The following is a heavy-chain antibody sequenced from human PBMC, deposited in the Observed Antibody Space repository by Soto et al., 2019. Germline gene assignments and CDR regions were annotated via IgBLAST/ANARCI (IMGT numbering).Heavy chain of an antibody. D-gene: IGHD2-15*01. Sequence: QVQLVQSGAEVKKPGASVKVSCKASGYTFTSYDINWVRQATGQGLEWMGWMNPNSGNTGYAQKFQGRVTMTRNTSISTAYMELSSLRSEDTAVYYCVILGPYCSGGSCYRRNYYGMDVWGQGTTVTVSS. J-gene: IGHJ6*02. CDR1: GYTFTSYD. V-gene: IGHV1-8*01. CDR3: VILGPYCSGGSCYRRNYYGMDV. CDR2: MNPNSGNT.